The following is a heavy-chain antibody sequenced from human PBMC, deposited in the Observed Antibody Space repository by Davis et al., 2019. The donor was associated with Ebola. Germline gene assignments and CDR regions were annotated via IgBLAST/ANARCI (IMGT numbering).Heavy chain of an antibody. CDR3: ARDHKITIFGVASGWFDP. CDR1: GYTFTSYW. D-gene: IGHD3-3*01. Sequence: AASVKVSCKASGYTFTSYWIGWVRQAPGQGLEWMGRIIPILGIANYAQKFQGRVTITADKSTSTAYMELRSLRSEDTAVYYCARDHKITIFGVASGWFDPWGQGTLVTVSS. V-gene: IGHV1-69*04. J-gene: IGHJ5*02. CDR2: IIPILGIA.